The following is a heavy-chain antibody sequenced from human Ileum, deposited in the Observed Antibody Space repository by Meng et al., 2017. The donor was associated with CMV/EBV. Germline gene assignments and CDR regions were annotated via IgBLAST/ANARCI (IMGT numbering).Heavy chain of an antibody. CDR3: ARDKGPGYCSSTSCYYFDY. D-gene: IGHD2-2*03. CDR2: INPSGGST. J-gene: IGHJ4*02. CDR1: GYTFTSYD. Sequence: ASVKVSCKASGYTFTSYDMHWVRQAPGQGLEWMGIINPSGGSTSSAQKFQGRLTMTRDTSTSMVYMELSSLTSEDTAMYYCARDKGPGYCSSTSCYYFDYWGQGTLVT. V-gene: IGHV1-46*01.